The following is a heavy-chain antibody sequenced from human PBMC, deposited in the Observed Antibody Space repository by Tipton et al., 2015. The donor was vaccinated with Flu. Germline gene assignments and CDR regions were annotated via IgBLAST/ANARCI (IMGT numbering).Heavy chain of an antibody. J-gene: IGHJ6*02. CDR1: GGSISSSSYY. CDR3: ARDPGGDGGVHYYYYGMDV. D-gene: IGHD3-3*01. V-gene: IGHV4-39*07. CDR2: IYYSGST. Sequence: TLSLTCTVSGGSISSSSYYWGWIRQPPGKGLEWIGSIYYSGSTYYNPSLKSRVTISVDTSKNQFSLKLSSVTAADTAVYYCARDPGGDGGVHYYYYGMDVWGQGP.